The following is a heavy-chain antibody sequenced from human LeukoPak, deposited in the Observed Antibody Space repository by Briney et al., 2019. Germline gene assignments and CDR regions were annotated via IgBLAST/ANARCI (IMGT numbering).Heavy chain of an antibody. CDR1: GFTFSSYG. CDR3: AKESQWLVGY. CDR2: ISYDGSNK. Sequence: SCKASGFTFSSYGMHWVRQAPGKGLEWVAVISYDGSNKYYADSVKGRFTISRDNSKNTLYLQMNSLRAEDTAVYYCAKESQWLVGYWGQGTLVTVSS. D-gene: IGHD6-19*01. V-gene: IGHV3-30*18. J-gene: IGHJ4*02.